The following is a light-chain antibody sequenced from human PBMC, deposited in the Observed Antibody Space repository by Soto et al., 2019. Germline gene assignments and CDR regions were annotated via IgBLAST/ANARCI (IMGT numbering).Light chain of an antibody. CDR2: GAS. CDR3: QQYSNWPQT. V-gene: IGKV3-15*01. Sequence: EIVMTQSPATLSVSPGERATLSCRASQSVSSNLAWYQQKPGQAPRLLIYGASTRATGIPARFSGSGSGTELTLTISSLQSEDFAVYYCQQYSNWPQTFGQGTKVEIK. CDR1: QSVSSN. J-gene: IGKJ1*01.